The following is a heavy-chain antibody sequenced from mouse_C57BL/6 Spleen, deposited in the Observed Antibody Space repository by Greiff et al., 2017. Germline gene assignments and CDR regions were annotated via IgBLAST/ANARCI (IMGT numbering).Heavy chain of an antibody. CDR2: ISDGGSYT. CDR1: GFTFSSYA. CDR3: AREVRLYAMDY. Sequence: EVKLVESGGGLVKPGGSLKLSCAASGFTFSSYAMSWVRQTPEKRLEWVATISDGGSYTYYPDNVKGRFTISRDNAKNNLYLQMSHLKSEDTAMYYCAREVRLYAMDYWGQGTSVTVSS. D-gene: IGHD2-14*01. J-gene: IGHJ4*01. V-gene: IGHV5-4*01.